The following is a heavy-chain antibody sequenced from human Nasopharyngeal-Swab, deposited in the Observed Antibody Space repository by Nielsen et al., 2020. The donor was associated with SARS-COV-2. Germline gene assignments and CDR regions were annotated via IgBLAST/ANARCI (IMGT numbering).Heavy chain of an antibody. CDR2: ISYDGSNK. D-gene: IGHD6-13*01. V-gene: IGHV3-30*18. J-gene: IGHJ4*02. CDR1: GFTLSSYG. CDR3: AKDMGIADDSFDY. Sequence: GESLKISCAASGFTLSSYGMHWVRQAPGKGLEWVAVISYDGSNKYYADSVKGRFTISRDNSKNTLYLQMNSLRAEDTAVYYCAKDMGIADDSFDYWGQGTLVTVSS.